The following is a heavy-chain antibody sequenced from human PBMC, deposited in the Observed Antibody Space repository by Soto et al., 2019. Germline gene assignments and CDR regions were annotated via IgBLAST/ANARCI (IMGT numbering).Heavy chain of an antibody. J-gene: IGHJ3*02. CDR2: ISYDGSNK. D-gene: IGHD3-16*01. Sequence: QVQLVESGGGVVQPGRSLRLSCAASGFTFSSYAMHWVRQAPGKGLEWVAVISYDGSNKYYADSMKGRFTISRDNSKNTLDVQMNSLSAEETAVDYCAREPLGGGGWDDAFDIWGQGTMVTVSS. CDR1: GFTFSSYA. V-gene: IGHV3-30-3*01. CDR3: AREPLGGGGWDDAFDI.